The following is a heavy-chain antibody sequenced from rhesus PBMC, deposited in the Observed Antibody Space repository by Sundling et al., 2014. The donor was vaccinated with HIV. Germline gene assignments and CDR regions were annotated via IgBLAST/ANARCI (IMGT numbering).Heavy chain of an antibody. CDR2: VDPEDGET. J-gene: IGHJ4*01. CDR3: VRNTADSFDF. CDR1: GYTFIDHF. V-gene: IGHV1-111*02. D-gene: IGHD6-19*01. Sequence: EVQLVQSGTEVKKPGATVKISCKASGYTFIDHFLSWVRQAPGKGLEWVGDVDPEDGETDYARKFHDRVTITADISTKTLYMELRSLTSEDWAMYYCVRNTADSFDFWGQGVLVTVSS.